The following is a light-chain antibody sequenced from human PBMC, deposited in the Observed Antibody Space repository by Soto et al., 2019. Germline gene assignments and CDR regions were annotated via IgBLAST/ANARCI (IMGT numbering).Light chain of an antibody. Sequence: DIQMTQSPSTLSASVGDRVTITCRASQSIHSWLAWYQQKPGRAPNLLIYEASSLESGVPSRFSGGRSGTEFTLTISSLQPDDFATYYGQQYDSYPWTFGQGTNVEIK. CDR1: QSIHSW. CDR3: QQYDSYPWT. CDR2: EAS. J-gene: IGKJ1*01. V-gene: IGKV1-5*03.